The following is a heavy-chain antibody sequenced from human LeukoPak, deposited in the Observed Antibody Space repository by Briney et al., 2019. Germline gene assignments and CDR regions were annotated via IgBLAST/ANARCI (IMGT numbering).Heavy chain of an antibody. J-gene: IGHJ4*02. D-gene: IGHD3-22*01. CDR3: ARDLLTKEYYFDSSGNPY. V-gene: IGHV1-18*01. CDR2: ISAYNGNT. CDR1: GYTFTSYD. Sequence: GASVKVSCKASGYTFTSYDINWVRQATGQGLEWMGWISAYNGNTNYAQKLQGRVTMTTDTSTSTAYMDLRSLRSDDTAVYYCARDLLTKEYYFDSSGNPYWGQGTLVTVSS.